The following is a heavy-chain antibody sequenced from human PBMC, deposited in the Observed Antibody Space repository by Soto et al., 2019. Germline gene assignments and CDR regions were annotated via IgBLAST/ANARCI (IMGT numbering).Heavy chain of an antibody. J-gene: IGHJ5*02. V-gene: IGHV3-23*01. Sequence: GGFLSLSCAASGFTSSSYAMSWDRQAPGKGLEWVSAISGSGGSTYYADSVKGRFTISRDNSKNTLYLQMNSLRAEDTAVYYSAKDPGRDSSGSFDPWGQGTLVTVSS. CDR3: AKDPGRDSSGSFDP. CDR1: GFTSSSYA. CDR2: ISGSGGST. D-gene: IGHD3-22*01.